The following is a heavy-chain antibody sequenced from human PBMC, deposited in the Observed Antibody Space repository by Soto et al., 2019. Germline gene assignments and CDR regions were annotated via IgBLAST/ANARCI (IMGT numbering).Heavy chain of an antibody. Sequence: LRLSCAASGFTFSSYGMHWVRQAPGKGLEWVAVISYDGSNKYYADSVKGRFTISRDNSKNTLYLQMNSLRAEDTAVYYCAKDIPDAGGAFDIWGQGTMVTVSS. V-gene: IGHV3-30*18. J-gene: IGHJ3*02. D-gene: IGHD3-10*01. CDR2: ISYDGSNK. CDR1: GFTFSSYG. CDR3: AKDIPDAGGAFDI.